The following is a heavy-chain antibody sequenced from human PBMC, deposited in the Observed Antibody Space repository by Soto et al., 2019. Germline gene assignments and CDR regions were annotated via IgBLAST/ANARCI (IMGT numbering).Heavy chain of an antibody. Sequence: PGGSLRLSCAASGFTFSSYAMHWVRQAPGKGLEWVAVISYDGSNKYYADSVKGRFTISRDNSKNTLYLQMNSLRAEDTAVYYWAREQLQHGDAFDIWGQGTMVTVSS. CDR2: ISYDGSNK. CDR3: AREQLQHGDAFDI. CDR1: GFTFSSYA. V-gene: IGHV3-30-3*01. D-gene: IGHD1-1*01. J-gene: IGHJ3*02.